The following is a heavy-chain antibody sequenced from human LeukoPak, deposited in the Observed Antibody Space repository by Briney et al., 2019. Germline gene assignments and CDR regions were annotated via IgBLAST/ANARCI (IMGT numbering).Heavy chain of an antibody. V-gene: IGHV3-30*19. CDR2: ISYDGSNK. Sequence: AGGSLRLSCAASGLTFRNYGMHWVRQAPGKGLEWVAVISYDGSNKYYADSVKGRFTISRDNSKNTLYLQMNSLRAEDTAVYYCARDPPSSDYYFDYWGQGTLVTVSS. CDR1: GLTFRNYG. CDR3: ARDPPSSDYYFDY. J-gene: IGHJ4*02. D-gene: IGHD3-22*01.